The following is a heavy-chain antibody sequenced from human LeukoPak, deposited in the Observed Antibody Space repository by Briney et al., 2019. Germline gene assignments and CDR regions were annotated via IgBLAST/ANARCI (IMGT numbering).Heavy chain of an antibody. CDR3: ARETYGGNSNYYYMDV. V-gene: IGHV4-39*07. D-gene: IGHD4-23*01. CDR1: GGSISSSSYY. J-gene: IGHJ6*03. Sequence: SETLSLTCTVSGGSISSSSYYWGWIRQPPGKGLEWIGSIYYSGSTYYNPSLKSRVTMSVDTSKNQFSLKLSSVTAADTAVYYCARETYGGNSNYYYMDVWGKGTTVTVSS. CDR2: IYYSGST.